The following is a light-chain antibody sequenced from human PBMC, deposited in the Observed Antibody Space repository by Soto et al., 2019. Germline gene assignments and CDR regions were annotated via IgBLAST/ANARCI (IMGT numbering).Light chain of an antibody. Sequence: SAELTQPPSVSVSPGQTASITCSGDKLGDKYACWYQQKPGQSPVLVIYQDSKRPSGIPERFSGSNSGNTATLTISGTQAMDEADYNCQAWDSSVVFGGGTKLTVL. CDR3: QAWDSSVV. V-gene: IGLV3-1*01. J-gene: IGLJ2*01. CDR2: QDS. CDR1: KLGDKY.